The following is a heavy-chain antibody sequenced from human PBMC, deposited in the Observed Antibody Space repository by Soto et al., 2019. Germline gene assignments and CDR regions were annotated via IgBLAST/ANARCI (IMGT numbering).Heavy chain of an antibody. Sequence: QVQLVQSGAEVKKPGASVKVSCKASGYTFTDYYMHWVRQAPGQGLEWMGWINPNSGGTKYALKLQAWVSMTADTSISTASLDLSSMRSDHTAVYYCAREIRSGYYKYWHFDLWGRGTLVTVSS. J-gene: IGHJ2*01. CDR2: INPNSGGT. CDR3: AREIRSGYYKYWHFDL. D-gene: IGHD3-3*01. CDR1: GYTFTDYY. V-gene: IGHV1-2*04.